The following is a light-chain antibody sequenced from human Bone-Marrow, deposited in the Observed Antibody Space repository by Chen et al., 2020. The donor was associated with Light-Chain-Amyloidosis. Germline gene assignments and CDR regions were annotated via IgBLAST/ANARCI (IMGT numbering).Light chain of an antibody. CDR2: EVN. Sequence: QSALTQPPSMSGSLGQSVTISCTGTSSDIGRSDRVSWYQQPPGSAPKLIIYEVNNRPSGVPNRFSGSKSGNRASLTISGLQAEDAADYFCCSQRGPATLLFGGGTRVTVL. V-gene: IGLV2-18*02. CDR3: CSQRGPATLL. J-gene: IGLJ2*01. CDR1: SSDIGRSDR.